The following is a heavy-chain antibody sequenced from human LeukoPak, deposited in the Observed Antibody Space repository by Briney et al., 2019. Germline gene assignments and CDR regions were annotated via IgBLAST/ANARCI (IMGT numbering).Heavy chain of an antibody. CDR2: IYYSGSA. D-gene: IGHD5-24*01. CDR1: GGSISNGGYS. V-gene: IGHV4-30-4*07. J-gene: IGHJ4*02. Sequence: SETLSLTCAVSGGSISNGGYSWSWIRQPPGKGLEGIGHIYYSGSANYKTSLKSRVTISVDTSKNQFSLTLSSVTAADTAVYYCARAKRWLQLRGALFDYRGQGTLVTVSS. CDR3: ARAKRWLQLRGALFDY.